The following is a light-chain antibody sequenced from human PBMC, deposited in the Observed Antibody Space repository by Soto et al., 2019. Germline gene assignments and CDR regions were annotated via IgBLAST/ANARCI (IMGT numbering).Light chain of an antibody. V-gene: IGKV1-27*01. CDR3: QKYNGAPRT. CDR1: QGISNY. CDR2: AAS. Sequence: DIQMTQSPSSLSASVGDRVTITCRASQGISNYLAWYQQKPGRVHNLLIYAASTLQSGVPSRFSGSGSGTDFTLTISSLQPEDVATYYCQKYNGAPRTFGQGTKVEIK. J-gene: IGKJ1*01.